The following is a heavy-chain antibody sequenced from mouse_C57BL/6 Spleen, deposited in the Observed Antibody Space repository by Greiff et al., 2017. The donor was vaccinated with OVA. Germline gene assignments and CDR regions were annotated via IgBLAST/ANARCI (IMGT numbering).Heavy chain of an antibody. V-gene: IGHV1-59*01. CDR2: IDPSDSYT. D-gene: IGHD4-1*01. J-gene: IGHJ2*01. Sequence: QQPGAELVRPGTSVKLSCKASGYTFTSYWMHWVKQRPGQGLEWIGVIDPSDSYTNYNQKFKGKATLTVDTSSSTAYMQLSSLTSEDSAVYYCARSLANWDLDYWGQGTTLTVSS. CDR3: ARSLANWDLDY. CDR1: GYTFTSYW.